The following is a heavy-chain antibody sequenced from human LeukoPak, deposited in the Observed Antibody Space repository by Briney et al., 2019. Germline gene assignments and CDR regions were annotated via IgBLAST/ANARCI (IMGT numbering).Heavy chain of an antibody. CDR2: ISGSGGRT. D-gene: IGHD3-22*01. Sequence: GGSLRLSCAASGFTFSNYAMSWVRQAPGKGLEWVSVISGSGGRTFYADSVTGRFTISRDNSKNTLYLQVNSLRAEDTAVYYCANIRTPTYYYDSSGWNDYWGQGTLVTVSS. J-gene: IGHJ4*02. V-gene: IGHV3-23*01. CDR3: ANIRTPTYYYDSSGWNDY. CDR1: GFTFSNYA.